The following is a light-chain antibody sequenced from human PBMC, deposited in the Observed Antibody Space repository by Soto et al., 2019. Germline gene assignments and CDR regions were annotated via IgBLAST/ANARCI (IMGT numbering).Light chain of an antibody. CDR1: QILLSDSKNY. V-gene: IGKV4-1*01. CDR3: QQYYSIPRT. Sequence: DIVMTQSPDSLAVSLGERATISCKSSQILLSDSKNYLGWYQQKPGQPPKLLFYWASTRVPGVPDRFSGSESGTDFTLTISSLQAEDVAVYYCQQYYSIPRTFGPGTKVDIK. J-gene: IGKJ3*01. CDR2: WAS.